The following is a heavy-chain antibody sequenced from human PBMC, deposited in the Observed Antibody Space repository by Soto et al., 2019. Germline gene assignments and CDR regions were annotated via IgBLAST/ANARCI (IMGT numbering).Heavy chain of an antibody. D-gene: IGHD6-13*01. CDR3: ARGGTYSRLIIGDWFDP. V-gene: IGHV4-59*01. CDR1: GGSISNNY. CDR2: ISHIGST. Sequence: QVQLQESGPGLVKPSETLSLTCGVSGGSISNNYWSWIRQPPGKGLEWIGYISHIGSTNYNPSRKSRVTISVDASKKQFSLKLNSVTAADTAVYYCARGGTYSRLIIGDWFDPWGQGTLVTVAS. J-gene: IGHJ5*02.